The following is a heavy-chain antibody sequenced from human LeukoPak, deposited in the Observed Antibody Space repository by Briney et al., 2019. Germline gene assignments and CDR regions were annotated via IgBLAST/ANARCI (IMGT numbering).Heavy chain of an antibody. CDR3: AREQYFDNSFDY. CDR1: GFTFTNYW. CDR2: LNRDGSTA. Sequence: PGGSLRLSCAASGFTFTNYWMHWVRHTPGKGLVWVSRLNRDGSTATYAESVKGRFTISRDNAQNTVHLQMNSLRAEDTAVYYCAREQYFDNSFDYWGQGTLVTVSS. J-gene: IGHJ4*02. V-gene: IGHV3-74*01. D-gene: IGHD3-22*01.